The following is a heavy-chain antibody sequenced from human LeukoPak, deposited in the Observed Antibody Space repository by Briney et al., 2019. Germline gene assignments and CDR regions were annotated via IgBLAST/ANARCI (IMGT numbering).Heavy chain of an antibody. CDR1: GGSISSGSYY. Sequence: SQTLSLTCTVSGGSISSGSYYWSWIRQPAGKGLEWIGRIYTSGSTNYNPSLKSRVTISVDTSKNQFSLKLSSVTAADTAVYYCSRHFLDGYYYYGMDVWGQGTTVTVSS. J-gene: IGHJ6*02. CDR2: IYTSGST. CDR3: SRHFLDGYYYYGMDV. D-gene: IGHD3-3*01. V-gene: IGHV4-61*02.